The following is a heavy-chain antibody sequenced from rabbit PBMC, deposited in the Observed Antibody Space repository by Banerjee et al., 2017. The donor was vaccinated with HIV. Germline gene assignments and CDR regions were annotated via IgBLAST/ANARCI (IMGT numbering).Heavy chain of an antibody. CDR1: GFSFSYNYY. CDR3: VRGGIATMTMYYFNL. CDR2: IYTGSGST. D-gene: IGHD2-1*01. J-gene: IGHJ4*01. Sequence: QSLEESGGDLVQPGASLTLTCTASGFSFSYNYYMCWVRQAPGKGLEWIGCIYTGSGSTYYASWVNGRFTISKTSSTTVTLQMTSLTAADTATYFCVRGGIATMTMYYFNLWGPGTLVTVS. V-gene: IGHV1S40*01.